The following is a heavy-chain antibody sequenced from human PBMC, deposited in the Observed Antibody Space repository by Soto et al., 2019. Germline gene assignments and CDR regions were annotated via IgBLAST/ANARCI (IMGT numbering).Heavy chain of an antibody. D-gene: IGHD2-8*01. CDR1: GFTFSSYG. Sequence: PGGSLRLSCAASGFTFSSYGMHWVRQAPGKGLEWVAVIWYDGSNKYYADSVKGRFTISRDNSKNTLYLQMNSLRAEDTAVYYCARGKKDVVLIDTRGKGKYYYGMDVWGQGTTVTVSS. CDR3: ARGKKDVVLIDTRGKGKYYYGMDV. V-gene: IGHV3-33*01. CDR2: IWYDGSNK. J-gene: IGHJ6*02.